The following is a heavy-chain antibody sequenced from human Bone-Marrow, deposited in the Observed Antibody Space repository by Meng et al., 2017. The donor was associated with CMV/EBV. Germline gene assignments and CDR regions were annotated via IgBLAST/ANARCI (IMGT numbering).Heavy chain of an antibody. Sequence: SKRCGYTFHTHCINWVRPAPGQGLEWMGWINTYNGNTKFAQKFQGRVTLTTDSSTTTAFMELRSLRSDDTAVYYCARDEANWGFCDLWGRGTLVTVSS. J-gene: IGHJ2*01. D-gene: IGHD7-27*01. V-gene: IGHV1-18*01. CDR2: INTYNGNT. CDR3: ARDEANWGFCDL. CDR1: GYTFHTHC.